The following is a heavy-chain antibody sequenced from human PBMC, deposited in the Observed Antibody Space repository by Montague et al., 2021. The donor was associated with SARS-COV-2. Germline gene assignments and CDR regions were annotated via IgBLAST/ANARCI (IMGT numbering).Heavy chain of an antibody. CDR3: ARHRNYGDHSLDNWFHP. CDR2: IYNSGTT. D-gene: IGHD4-17*01. CDR1: GDSTSCPNCY. J-gene: IGHJ5*02. V-gene: IGHV4-39*01. Sequence: SETLSLTCTVSGDSTSCPNCYWGWIRQAPGKGLDWIGTIYNSGTTYYNPSLKNRLTISIDTSKNQFSLKLTSVTAADTAVYYCARHRNYGDHSLDNWFHPWGQGTLGTGSS.